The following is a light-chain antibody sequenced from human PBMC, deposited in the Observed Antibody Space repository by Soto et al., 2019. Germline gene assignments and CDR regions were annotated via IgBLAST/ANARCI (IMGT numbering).Light chain of an antibody. CDR1: SSDVGGYNY. Sequence: QSALTQPASVSGSPGQSITVSCTGTSSDVGGYNYVSWYQQHPGKAPKLMIYDVSSRPSGVSNRFSGSKSGNTASLTISGLQAEDEADYHCSSYTSSNTHVVFGGGTKLTVL. J-gene: IGLJ2*01. V-gene: IGLV2-14*01. CDR2: DVS. CDR3: SSYTSSNTHVV.